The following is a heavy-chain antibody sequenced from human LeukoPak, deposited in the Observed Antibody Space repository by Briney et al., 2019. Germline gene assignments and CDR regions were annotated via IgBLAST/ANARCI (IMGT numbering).Heavy chain of an antibody. J-gene: IGHJ4*02. CDR3: ARVSRGDCLDY. CDR1: GYTFTSYD. CDR2: MNPNSGNT. V-gene: IGHV1-8*01. D-gene: IGHD2-15*01. Sequence: ASVKVSCKASGYTFTSYDISRVRQATGQGLEWMGWMNPNSGNTGYAQKFQGRVTMTRDTSISTAYMELSSLRSEDTAVYYCARVSRGDCLDYWGQGTLVTVSS.